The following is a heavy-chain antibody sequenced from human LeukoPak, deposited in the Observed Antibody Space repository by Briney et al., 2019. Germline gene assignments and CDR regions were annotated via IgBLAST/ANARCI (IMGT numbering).Heavy chain of an antibody. J-gene: IGHJ4*02. V-gene: IGHV3-30*18. CDR1: GLTFSSYG. CDR2: ISDDGNND. D-gene: IGHD6-19*01. Sequence: SGGSLRLSCAASGLTFSSYGMHWVRQAPGKGLEWVAVISDDGNNDYYADSVKGRFIMSRDSSKNTLFLQMNSLRAEDSAVYYCAKASVSGSHWLAYYFDYWGQGTLVTVSS. CDR3: AKASVSGSHWLAYYFDY.